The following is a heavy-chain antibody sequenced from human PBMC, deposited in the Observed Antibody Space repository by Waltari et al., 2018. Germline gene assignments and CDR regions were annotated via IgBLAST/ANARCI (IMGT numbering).Heavy chain of an antibody. D-gene: IGHD3-16*02. CDR2: ISYDGSNK. V-gene: IGHV3-30-3*01. J-gene: IGHJ4*02. CDR3: VQNLGELSF. Sequence: QVQLVESGGGVVQPGRSLRLSGAAAGCTFSSYAMHWVRQAPGKGLEWVAVISYDGSNKYYADSVKGRFTISRDNSKNTLYLQMNSLRAEDTAVYYCVQNLGELSFWGQGTLVTVSS. CDR1: GCTFSSYA.